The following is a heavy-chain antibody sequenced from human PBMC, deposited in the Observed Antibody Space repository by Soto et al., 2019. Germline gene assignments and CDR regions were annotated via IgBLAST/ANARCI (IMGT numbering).Heavy chain of an antibody. J-gene: IGHJ6*02. CDR3: AKPRGYSFGNGQNHYYYGMDV. CDR2: ISGSGGST. D-gene: IGHD5-18*01. V-gene: IGHV3-23*01. Sequence: PGGSLRLSCAASGFTFSSYAVSWVRQAPGKGQEWVSAISGSGGSTYYADSVKGRFTISRDNSKNTLYLQMNSLRAEDTAVYYCAKPRGYSFGNGQNHYYYGMDVWGQGTTVSGSS. CDR1: GFTFSSYA.